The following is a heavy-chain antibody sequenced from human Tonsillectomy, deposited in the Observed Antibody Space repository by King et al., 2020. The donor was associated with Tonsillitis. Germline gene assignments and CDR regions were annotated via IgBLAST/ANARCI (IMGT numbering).Heavy chain of an antibody. Sequence: VQLQESGPGLVKPSETLALTCSLSGGSIGNYFWSWIRQPPGQGLEWIAYIHYRGITNYNPSLKSRVIISVDTSKNEFSLKLRSVSAADTAVYYCAKYGGDGYNYDNWGQGTLVTVSS. D-gene: IGHD5-24*01. CDR1: GGSIGNYF. CDR2: IHYRGIT. V-gene: IGHV4-59*08. J-gene: IGHJ4*02. CDR3: AKYGGDGYNYDN.